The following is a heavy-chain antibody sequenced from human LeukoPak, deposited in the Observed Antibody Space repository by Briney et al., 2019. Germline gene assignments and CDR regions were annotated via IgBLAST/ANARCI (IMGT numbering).Heavy chain of an antibody. Sequence: GGSLILSCAASGFTVSSNYMSWVRQAPGKGLEWVSIIYSGGSTYYAYSVKGRFTISRDNSKNTLYLQMNSLRAEDMAVYYCAKEYDSSGYYYYYYYMDVWGKGTTVTVSS. D-gene: IGHD3-22*01. CDR3: AKEYDSSGYYYYYYYMDV. CDR2: IYSGGST. CDR1: GFTVSSNY. V-gene: IGHV3-66*01. J-gene: IGHJ6*03.